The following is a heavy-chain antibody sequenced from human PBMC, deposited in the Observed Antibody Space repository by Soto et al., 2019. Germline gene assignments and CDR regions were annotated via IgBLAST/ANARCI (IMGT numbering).Heavy chain of an antibody. Sequence: EVQLVEPGGGLVQPGGSLRLSCAASGFTFGNYWMTWVRQAPGKGLEWVANIKGDGSAKSYLDSVRGRFTVSRHNAENSLFLQMNILRAEDTALYYCARDVSPASSGYYLDAFDIWGQGTMVTVS. J-gene: IGHJ3*02. V-gene: IGHV3-7*05. CDR2: IKGDGSAK. CDR1: GFTFGNYW. D-gene: IGHD6-25*01. CDR3: ARDVSPASSGYYLDAFDI.